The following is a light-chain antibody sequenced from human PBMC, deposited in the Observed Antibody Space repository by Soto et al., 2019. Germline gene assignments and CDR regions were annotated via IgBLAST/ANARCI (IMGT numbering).Light chain of an antibody. CDR1: QSVGSF. Sequence: EIVLPQSPATLSLSPGARATLSCRAIQSVGSFLAWYQQKPGQAPRLLIYDASTRATGIPARFSGSGSGTDFTLTISSLEPEDFAVYYCQQRRNWPPEITFGQGTRLEIK. V-gene: IGKV3-11*01. CDR2: DAS. J-gene: IGKJ5*01. CDR3: QQRRNWPPEIT.